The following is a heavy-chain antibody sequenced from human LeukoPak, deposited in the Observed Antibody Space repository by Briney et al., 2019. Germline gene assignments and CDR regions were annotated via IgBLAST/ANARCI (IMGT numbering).Heavy chain of an antibody. CDR3: AYGSYYADDAFDI. J-gene: IGHJ3*02. Sequence: GGSLRLSCAASGFTFSSYAMSWVRQAPGKGLEWVSAISGSGGSTYYADSVKGRFTISRDNSKNTLYLQMNSLRAEDTAVYYCAYGSYYADDAFDIWGQGTMVTVSS. D-gene: IGHD1-26*01. CDR2: ISGSGGST. CDR1: GFTFSSYA. V-gene: IGHV3-23*01.